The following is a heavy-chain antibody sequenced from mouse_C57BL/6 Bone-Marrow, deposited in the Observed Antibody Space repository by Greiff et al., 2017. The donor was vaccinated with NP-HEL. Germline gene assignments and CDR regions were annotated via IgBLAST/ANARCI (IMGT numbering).Heavy chain of an antibody. D-gene: IGHD2-4*01. J-gene: IGHJ4*01. Sequence: EVQLQQSGPELVKPGASVKISCKASGYTFTDYYMNWVKQSHGKSLEWIGDINPNNGGTSYNQKFKGKATLTVDKSSSTAYMELRSLTSEDSAVYYCARGYYDTHYYAMDYWGQGTSVTVSS. V-gene: IGHV1-26*01. CDR2: INPNNGGT. CDR1: GYTFTDYY. CDR3: ARGYYDTHYYAMDY.